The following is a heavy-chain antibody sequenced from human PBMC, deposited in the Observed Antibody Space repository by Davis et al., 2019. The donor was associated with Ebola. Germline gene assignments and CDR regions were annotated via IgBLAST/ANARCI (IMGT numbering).Heavy chain of an antibody. CDR1: GFTFSDYY. Sequence: PGGSLRLSCAASGFTFSDYYMSWIRQAPGKGLEWVSYISSSGSTIYYADSVKGRFTISRDNAKNSLYLQMNSLRAEDTAVYYCARAREQWLSYYFDYWGQGTLVTVSS. V-gene: IGHV3-11*04. D-gene: IGHD6-19*01. CDR2: ISSSGSTI. CDR3: ARAREQWLSYYFDY. J-gene: IGHJ4*02.